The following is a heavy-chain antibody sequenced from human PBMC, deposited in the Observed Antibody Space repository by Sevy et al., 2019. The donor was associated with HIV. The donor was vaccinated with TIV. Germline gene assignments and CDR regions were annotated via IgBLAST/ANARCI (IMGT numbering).Heavy chain of an antibody. CDR3: AKDRFDGSGYYPEGAFDI. CDR1: GFTFNNYA. J-gene: IGHJ3*02. V-gene: IGHV3-23*01. CDR2: ISGSGFST. Sequence: GGSLRLSCAASGFTFNNYAMNWVRQAPGKGLEWVSAISGSGFSTYYADSVKGRFTFSRDNSKNTLYLQMNSLRAEDTAVYYCAKDRFDGSGYYPEGAFDIWGQRTMVTDSS. D-gene: IGHD3-22*01.